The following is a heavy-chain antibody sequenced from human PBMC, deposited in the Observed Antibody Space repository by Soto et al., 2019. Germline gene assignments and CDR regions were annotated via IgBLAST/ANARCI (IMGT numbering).Heavy chain of an antibody. V-gene: IGHV3-73*02. Sequence: EVQLVQSGGGLVQPGGSLKLSCAASGFTFSGSTVHWVRQASGEGLQWVGRIRSKANDYATTYIASVKGRFTISRDDSRNTAYLQMSDLKTDDTAVYYCTGGNCTGGTCYSAYFQHWGQGALVTVFS. J-gene: IGHJ1*01. D-gene: IGHD2-15*01. CDR3: TGGNCTGGTCYSAYFQH. CDR1: GFTFSGST. CDR2: IRSKANDYAT.